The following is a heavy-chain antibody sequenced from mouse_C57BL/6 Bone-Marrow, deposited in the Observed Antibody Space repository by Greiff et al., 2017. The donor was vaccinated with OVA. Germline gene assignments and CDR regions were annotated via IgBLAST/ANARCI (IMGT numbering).Heavy chain of an antibody. D-gene: IGHD1-1*01. CDR3: ARDRVTTVVVTRYFDV. V-gene: IGHV3-6*01. Sequence: EVQLQQSGPGLVKPSQSLSLTCSVTGYSITSGYYWNWIRQFPGNKLEWMGYISYDGSNNYNPSLKNRVSITRDTSKNQFFLTLNSVHTEDTATYYCARDRVTTVVVTRYFDVWGTGTTVTVSS. CDR2: ISYDGSN. J-gene: IGHJ1*03. CDR1: GYSITSGYY.